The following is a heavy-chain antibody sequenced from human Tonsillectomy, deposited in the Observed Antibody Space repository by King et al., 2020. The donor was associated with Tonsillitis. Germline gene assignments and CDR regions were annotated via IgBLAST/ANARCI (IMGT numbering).Heavy chain of an antibody. CDR2: IYSSGLT. CDR1: GGSISGGSYY. V-gene: IGHV4-61*02. Sequence: VQLQESGPGLVKPSQTLSLTCTVSGGSISGGSYYWSWIRQPAGKGLEWIGRIYSSGLTNYNPSLRSRVTISVDTSKNQFSLRLSSVTAADTAVYYCARRGRGGNDAFDIWGQGTMVTVSS. CDR3: ARRGRGGNDAFDI. J-gene: IGHJ3*02. D-gene: IGHD3-10*01.